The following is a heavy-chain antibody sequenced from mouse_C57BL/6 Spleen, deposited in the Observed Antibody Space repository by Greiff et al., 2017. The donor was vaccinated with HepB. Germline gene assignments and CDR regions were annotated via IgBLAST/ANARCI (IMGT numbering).Heavy chain of an antibody. J-gene: IGHJ4*01. CDR3: ECSSGYDYYAMDY. CDR2: IDPSDSYT. V-gene: IGHV1-59*01. CDR1: GYTFTSYW. Sequence: QVQLQQPGAELVRPGTSVKLSCKASGYTFTSYWMHWVKQRPGQGLEWIGVIDPSDSYTNYNQKFKGKATLTVDTSSSTAYMQLSSLTSEDSAVYYCECSSGYDYYAMDYWGQGTSVTVSS. D-gene: IGHD3-2*02.